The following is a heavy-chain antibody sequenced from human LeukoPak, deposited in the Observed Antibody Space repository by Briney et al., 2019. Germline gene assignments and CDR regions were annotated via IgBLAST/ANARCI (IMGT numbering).Heavy chain of an antibody. CDR2: ICPGDSDT. D-gene: IGHD1-26*01. CDR3: ARRGSGSYSTAVDY. Sequence: GESLRISCKGSGYSFTYYWIGWVRQMPGRGLEWMGIICPGDSDTRYSPSFQGHVTISADKSISTAYLQWSSLKASDTAMYYCARRGSGSYSTAVDYWGQGTLVTVSS. CDR1: GYSFTYYW. V-gene: IGHV5-51*01. J-gene: IGHJ4*02.